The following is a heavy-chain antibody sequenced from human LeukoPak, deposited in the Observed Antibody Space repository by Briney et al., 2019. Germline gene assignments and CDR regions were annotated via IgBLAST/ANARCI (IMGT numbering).Heavy chain of an antibody. D-gene: IGHD4-11*01. CDR1: GFTFSSYW. V-gene: IGHV3-74*01. CDR2: INSDGSST. CDR3: ARAVNRVTNQYYYYYYGMDV. Sequence: GGSLRLSCAASGFTFSSYWMHWVRQAPGKGLVWVSCINSDGSSTSYADSVKGRFTISRDNAKNTLYLQMNSLRAEDTAVYYCARAVNRVTNQYYYYYYGMDVWGQGTTVTVSS. J-gene: IGHJ6*02.